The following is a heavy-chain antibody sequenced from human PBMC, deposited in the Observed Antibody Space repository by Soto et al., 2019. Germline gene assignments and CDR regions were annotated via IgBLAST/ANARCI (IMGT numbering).Heavy chain of an antibody. J-gene: IGHJ6*02. Sequence: EVQVVESGGGLVQPGGSLRLSCEGSGFTFSTYNMDWVRQAPGKGLEWVSYITNTGGTIYYADSVRGRFTISRDNAKNTLFLQINSLRDDDTAVYYCARDGNRGFDMDVWGQGTTVTVSS. CDR3: ARDGNRGFDMDV. CDR2: ITNTGGTI. V-gene: IGHV3-48*02. CDR1: GFTFSTYN.